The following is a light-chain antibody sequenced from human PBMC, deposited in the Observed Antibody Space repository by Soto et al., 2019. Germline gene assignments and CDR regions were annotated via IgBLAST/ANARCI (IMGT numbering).Light chain of an antibody. J-gene: IGLJ1*01. V-gene: IGLV2-14*03. CDR1: SSDVGGYNF. CDR3: SSYTTSSTVV. CDR2: EVS. Sequence: QSALTQPASVFGSPGQSITFSCTGTSSDVGGYNFVSWYQQHPGKAPKLMIYEVSSRPSGVSNRFSGSKSGNTASLTISGLQPEDEADYYCSSYTTSSTVVFGTGTKLTV.